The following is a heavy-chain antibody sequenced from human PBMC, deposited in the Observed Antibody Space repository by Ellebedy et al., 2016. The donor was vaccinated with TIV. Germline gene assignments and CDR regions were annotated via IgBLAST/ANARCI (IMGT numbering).Heavy chain of an antibody. CDR3: GYPADTTSWSPISY. CDR1: GYTFTSYY. V-gene: IGHV1-46*01. J-gene: IGHJ4*02. Sequence: ASVKVSCKASGYTFTSYYMHWVRQAPGQGLEWMGVIHSSGGFTSHAQKFRGRVTMTRDTSTSTVYMEMSSLRSEDTAVYYCGYPADTTSWSPISYWGQGTLVTVSS. D-gene: IGHD6-13*01. CDR2: IHSSGGFT.